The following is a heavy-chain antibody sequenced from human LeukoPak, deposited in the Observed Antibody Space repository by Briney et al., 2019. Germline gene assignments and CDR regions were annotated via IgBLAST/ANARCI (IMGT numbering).Heavy chain of an antibody. V-gene: IGHV4-61*02. CDR2: IYTSGST. Sequence: NTSETLSLTCTVSGGSISSGSYYWSWIRQPAGKGLEWFGRIYTSGSTNYNPSLKGRVTISVDTSKNQFSLKLSSVTAADTAVYYCARDKDWNFGWGQGTLVTVSS. CDR3: ARDKDWNFG. J-gene: IGHJ4*02. D-gene: IGHD1-7*01. CDR1: GGSISSGSYY.